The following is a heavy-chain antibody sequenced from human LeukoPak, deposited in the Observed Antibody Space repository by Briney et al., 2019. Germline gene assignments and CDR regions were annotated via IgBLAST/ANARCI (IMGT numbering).Heavy chain of an antibody. CDR2: INHSGST. D-gene: IGHD6-13*01. Sequence: PSETLSLTCAVYGGSFSGYYWSWIRQPPGKGLEWIGEINHSGSTNYNPSLKSRVTISVDTSKNQFSLKLSSVTAADTAVYYCAREGSSSSLFDYWGQGTLVTVSS. CDR1: GGSFSGYY. V-gene: IGHV4-34*01. CDR3: AREGSSSSLFDY. J-gene: IGHJ4*02.